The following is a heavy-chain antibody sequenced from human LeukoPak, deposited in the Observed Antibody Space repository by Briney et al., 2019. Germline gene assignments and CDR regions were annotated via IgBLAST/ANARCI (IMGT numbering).Heavy chain of an antibody. V-gene: IGHV1-8*02. D-gene: IGHD3-22*01. CDR2: MNPNSGNT. Sequence: ASVKVSCKASGYTFTSYDINWVRQATGQGLEWMGWMNPNSGNTGYAQKFQGRVTMTTDTSTSTAYMELRSLRSDDTAVYYCARGFPPRRNYDSRGYYSYYFDYWGQGTLVTVSS. CDR1: GYTFTSYD. CDR3: ARGFPPRRNYDSRGYYSYYFDY. J-gene: IGHJ4*02.